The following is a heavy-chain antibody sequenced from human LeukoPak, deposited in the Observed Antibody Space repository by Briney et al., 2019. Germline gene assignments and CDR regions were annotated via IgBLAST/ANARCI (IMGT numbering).Heavy chain of an antibody. V-gene: IGHV4-34*01. CDR3: ARDRYCSGGSCYRGDAFDI. J-gene: IGHJ3*02. CDR2: INHSGST. CDR1: GGSFSGYY. Sequence: SETLSLTCAVHGGSFSGYYWSWIRQPPGKGLEWIGEINHSGSTNYNPSLKSRVTISVDTSKNQFSLKLSSVTAADTAVYYCARDRYCSGGSCYRGDAFDIWGQGTMVTVSS. D-gene: IGHD2-15*01.